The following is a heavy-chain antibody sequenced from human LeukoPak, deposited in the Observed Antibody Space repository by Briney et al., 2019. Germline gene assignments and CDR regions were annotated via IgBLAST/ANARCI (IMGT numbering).Heavy chain of an antibody. CDR2: INPNSGGT. CDR1: GYTFTGYY. V-gene: IGHV1-2*02. D-gene: IGHD2-2*02. J-gene: IGHJ5*02. Sequence: GASVKVSCKASGYTFTGYYMHWVRQAPGQGLEWMGWINPNSGGTNYAQKFQGRVTMTRDTSISTAYMELSRLRSDDTAVYYCARDLNVVVPAAIRLDPWGQGTLVTVSS. CDR3: ARDLNVVVPAAIRLDP.